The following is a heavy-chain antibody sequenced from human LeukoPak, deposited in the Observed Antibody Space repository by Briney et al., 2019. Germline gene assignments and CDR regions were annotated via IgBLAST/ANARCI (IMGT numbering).Heavy chain of an antibody. V-gene: IGHV3-30-3*01. J-gene: IGHJ5*02. CDR2: ISYDGSNK. Sequence: GGSLRLSCAASGFTFSSYAMHWVRQAPGKGLEWVAVISYDGSNKYYADSAKGRFTISRDNSKNTLYLQMNSLRAEDTAVYYCARGDCSSTSCLTDWFDPWGQGTLVTVSS. CDR3: ARGDCSSTSCLTDWFDP. D-gene: IGHD2-2*01. CDR1: GFTFSSYA.